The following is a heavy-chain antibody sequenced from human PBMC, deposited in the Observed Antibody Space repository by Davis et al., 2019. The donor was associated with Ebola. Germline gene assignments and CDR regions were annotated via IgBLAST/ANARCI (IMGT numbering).Heavy chain of an antibody. Sequence: GESLKISCAASGFTLSRHWMHWVRQAPGKGLVWVSRINSDGSTTKYADSVKGRFTISRDNAKNTLYLQMSSLRVDDTAVYYCARVQYASTWYIDYWGQGTLVTVSS. D-gene: IGHD2-2*01. J-gene: IGHJ4*02. CDR1: GFTLSRHW. CDR3: ARVQYASTWYIDY. V-gene: IGHV3-74*03. CDR2: INSDGSTT.